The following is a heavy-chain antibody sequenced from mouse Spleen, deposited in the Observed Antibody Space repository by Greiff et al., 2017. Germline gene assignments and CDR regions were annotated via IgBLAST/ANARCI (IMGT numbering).Heavy chain of an antibody. CDR3: ARHEGYYYGSSSYFDY. CDR1: GFTFSDYG. J-gene: IGHJ2*01. D-gene: IGHD1-1*01. CDR2: ISSLAYSI. V-gene: IGHV5-15*01. Sequence: EVMLVESGGGLVKPGGSLKLSCAASGFTFSDYGMAWVRQAPGKGPEWVAFISSLAYSIYYADTVTGRSTISRENAENTLYLEMSSLRSEDTAMYYCARHEGYYYGSSSYFDYWGQGTTLTVSS.